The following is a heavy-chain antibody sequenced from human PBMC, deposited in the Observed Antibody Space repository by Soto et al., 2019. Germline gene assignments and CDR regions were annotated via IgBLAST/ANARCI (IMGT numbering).Heavy chain of an antibody. CDR3: ARSSVAAAGTLGN. CDR2: IIPVLGVA. Sequence: QVQLVHSGAEVKKPGSSVKVSCTASGGTLNSYTINWVRQAPGHGPEWLGRIIPVLGVANYAQTFQGRVTITADKSTSTVYMELTSLRAEDTAVYYCARSSVAAAGTLGNWGPGTLVTVSS. D-gene: IGHD6-13*01. CDR1: GGTLNSYT. J-gene: IGHJ4*02. V-gene: IGHV1-69*02.